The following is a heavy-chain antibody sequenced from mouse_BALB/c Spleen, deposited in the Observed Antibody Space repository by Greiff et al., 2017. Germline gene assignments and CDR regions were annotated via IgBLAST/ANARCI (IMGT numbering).Heavy chain of an antibody. CDR3: ARGGITTLFAY. D-gene: IGHD2-4*01. CDR1: GYTFSSYW. CDR2: ILPGSGST. Sequence: QVQLKQSGAELMKPGASVKISCKATGYTFSSYWIEWVKQRPGHGLEWIGEILPGSGSTNYNEKFKGKATFTADTSSNTAYMQLSSLTSEDSAVYYCARGGITTLFAYWGQGTLVTVSA. V-gene: IGHV1-9*01. J-gene: IGHJ3*01.